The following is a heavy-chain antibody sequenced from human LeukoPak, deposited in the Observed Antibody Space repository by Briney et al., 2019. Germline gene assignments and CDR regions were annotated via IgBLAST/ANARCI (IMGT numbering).Heavy chain of an antibody. CDR2: INPNSGGT. Sequence: ASVKVSCKASGYTFTGYYMHWVRQAPGQGLEWMGWINPNSGGTNYAQKFQGRVTMTRDTSISTAYMELSRLRSDDTAMYYCARDDYGDYVGSRAGYWGQGTLVTVSS. J-gene: IGHJ4*02. V-gene: IGHV1-2*02. CDR1: GYTFTGYY. D-gene: IGHD4-17*01. CDR3: ARDDYGDYVGSRAGY.